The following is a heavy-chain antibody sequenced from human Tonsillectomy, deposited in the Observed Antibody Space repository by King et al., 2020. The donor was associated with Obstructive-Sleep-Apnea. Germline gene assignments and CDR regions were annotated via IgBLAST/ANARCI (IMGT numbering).Heavy chain of an antibody. CDR2: IYYIGST. D-gene: IGHD3-9*01. Sequence: QLQESGPGLVKPSETLSLTCTVSGGSISSSSFYWGWIRQPPGKGLEWIGTIYYIGSTYYNPSLNSRVTISVDTSKNQFSLKLSSVTAADTAVYYCARQHVLRYFDWLGGWGQGTLVTVSS. J-gene: IGHJ4*02. V-gene: IGHV4-39*01. CDR1: GGSISSSSFY. CDR3: ARQHVLRYFDWLGG.